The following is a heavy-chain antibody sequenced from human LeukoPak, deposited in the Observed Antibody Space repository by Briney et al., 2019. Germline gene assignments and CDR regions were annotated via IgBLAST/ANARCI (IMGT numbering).Heavy chain of an antibody. Sequence: GGSLRLSCAASGFTFISYSIHWVRQAPGKGLEWVALISSDGSNRIYADSVKGRFTISRDNSKNTLYLQMNSLRAEDTAVYYCAKDGSGSYFYYYYYMDVWGKGTTVTISS. D-gene: IGHD3-10*01. CDR2: ISSDGSNR. J-gene: IGHJ6*03. CDR1: GFTFISYS. CDR3: AKDGSGSYFYYYYYMDV. V-gene: IGHV3-30*18.